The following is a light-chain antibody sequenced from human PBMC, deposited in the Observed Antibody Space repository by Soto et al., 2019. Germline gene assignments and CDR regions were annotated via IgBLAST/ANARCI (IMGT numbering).Light chain of an antibody. CDR2: GAS. CDR1: QSVSSSY. V-gene: IGKV3-20*01. CDR3: QQYGSSSIFT. J-gene: IGKJ3*01. Sequence: EIVLTQSPGTLSLSPGERATLSCRASQSVSSSYLAWYQQKPGQAPRLLIYGASSRATGIPDRFSGSGSGTDFTLTISRLEPEDFAVDYCQQYGSSSIFTFGPGTKVDIK.